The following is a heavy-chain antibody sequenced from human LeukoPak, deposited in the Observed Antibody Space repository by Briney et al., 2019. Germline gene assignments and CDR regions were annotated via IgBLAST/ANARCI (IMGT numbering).Heavy chain of an antibody. CDR1: GGSISSYY. Sequence: SETLSLICTVSGGSISSYYWSWIRQPPGKGLEWIGYIYYSGSTNYTPSLKSRVTISVDTSKNQFSLKLSSVTAADTAVYYCARHTYSDLWGRGTLVTVS. CDR3: ARHTYSDL. J-gene: IGHJ2*01. V-gene: IGHV4-59*08. CDR2: IYYSGST.